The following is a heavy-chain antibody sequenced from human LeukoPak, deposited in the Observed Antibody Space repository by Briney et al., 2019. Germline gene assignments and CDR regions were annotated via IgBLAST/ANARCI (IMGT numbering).Heavy chain of an antibody. V-gene: IGHV4-59*01. D-gene: IGHD4-17*01. CDR1: GGSISSYY. CDR3: ARDATTVTTYFDI. Sequence: SETLSLTCTVSGGSISSYYWSWIRQPPGKGLEWTGYIYYSGSTNYNPSLKSRVTISVDTSKNQFSLKLSSVTAADTAVYYCARDATTVTTYFDIWGQGTMVTVSS. J-gene: IGHJ3*02. CDR2: IYYSGST.